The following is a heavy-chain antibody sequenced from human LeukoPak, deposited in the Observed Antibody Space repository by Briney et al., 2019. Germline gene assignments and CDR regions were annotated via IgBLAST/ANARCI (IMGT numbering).Heavy chain of an antibody. CDR1: GFTVSSNY. Sequence: GGSLRLSCAASGFTVSSNYMSWVRQAPGKGLEWVSVIYSGGSTYYADSAKGRFTISRHNSKNTLYLQMNSLRAEDTAVYYCARESGYSNHYYYYGMDVWGQGTTATVSS. V-gene: IGHV3-53*04. D-gene: IGHD4-11*01. CDR2: IYSGGST. CDR3: ARESGYSNHYYYYGMDV. J-gene: IGHJ6*02.